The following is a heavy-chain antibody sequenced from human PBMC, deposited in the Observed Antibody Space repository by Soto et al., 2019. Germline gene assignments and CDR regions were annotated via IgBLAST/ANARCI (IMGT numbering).Heavy chain of an antibody. V-gene: IGHV1-69*01. CDR2: IVPMLGTA. CDR1: GGTFSSYA. J-gene: IGHJ4*02. D-gene: IGHD5-18*01. CDR3: ARYGTAMIIVY. Sequence: QVQLVQSGAEVKKPGSSVKVSCKASGGTFSSYAISWVRQAPGQGLEWMGVIVPMLGTANYAQKFQGRVTITSDESTSTAYMELTILRSEDTAVYYCARYGTAMIIVYWGPGTLITVSS.